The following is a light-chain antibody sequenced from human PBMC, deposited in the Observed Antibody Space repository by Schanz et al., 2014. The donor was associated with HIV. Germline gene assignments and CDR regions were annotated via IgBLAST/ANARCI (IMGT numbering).Light chain of an antibody. CDR2: GAS. J-gene: IGKJ1*01. Sequence: EIVLTQSPATLSVSPGERGTLSCRASQSISSSYLAWYQQKPGQAPRLLIFGASNRATGIPDRFSGGVSGTDFTLTISRVEPEDYAVYYCQQYGSSPWTFGQGTRVDVK. V-gene: IGKV3-20*01. CDR3: QQYGSSPWT. CDR1: QSISSSY.